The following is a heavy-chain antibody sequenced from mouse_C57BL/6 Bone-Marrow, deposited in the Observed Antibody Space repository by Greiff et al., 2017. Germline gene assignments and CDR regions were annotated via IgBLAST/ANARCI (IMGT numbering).Heavy chain of an antibody. V-gene: IGHV1-54*01. CDR2: INPGSGGT. CDR3: ARGWYLFAY. Sequence: VQVVESGAELVRPGTSVKVSCKASGYAFTNYLIEWVKQRPGQGLEWIGVINPGSGGTNYNEKFKGKATLTADKSSSTAYMQLSSLTSEDSAVYFCARGWYLFAYWGQGTLVTVSA. D-gene: IGHD2-1*01. CDR1: GYAFTNYL. J-gene: IGHJ3*01.